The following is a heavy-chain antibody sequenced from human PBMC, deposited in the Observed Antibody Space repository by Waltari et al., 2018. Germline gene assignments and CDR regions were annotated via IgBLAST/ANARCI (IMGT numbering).Heavy chain of an antibody. CDR2: ISGSGGST. CDR1: GFTFSSYA. D-gene: IGHD3-16*01. J-gene: IGHJ4*02. V-gene: IGHV3-23*01. CDR3: AKDLGGLRGYYFDY. Sequence: EVQLLESGGGLVQPGGSLRLSCAASGFTFSSYAMSWVRHAPGKGLEGVSAISGSGGSTYYADSVKGRFTSSRDNSKNTLYLKMNSLRAEDTAVYYCAKDLGGLRGYYFDYWGQGTLVTVSS.